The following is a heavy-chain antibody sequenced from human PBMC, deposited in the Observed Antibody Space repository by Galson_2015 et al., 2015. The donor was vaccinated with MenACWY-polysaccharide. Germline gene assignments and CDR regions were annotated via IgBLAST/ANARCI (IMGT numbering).Heavy chain of an antibody. V-gene: IGHV3-74*01. J-gene: IGHJ5*02. D-gene: IGHD6-13*01. CDR2: INSDGSST. CDR3: ARGRIAAAGPFDP. CDR1: GFTFSSYW. Sequence: SLRLSCAASGFTFSSYWMHWVRHAPGKGLVWVSRINSDGSSTSYADSVKGRFTISRDNAKNTLYLQMNSLRAEDTAVYYCARGRIAAAGPFDPWGQGTLVTVSS.